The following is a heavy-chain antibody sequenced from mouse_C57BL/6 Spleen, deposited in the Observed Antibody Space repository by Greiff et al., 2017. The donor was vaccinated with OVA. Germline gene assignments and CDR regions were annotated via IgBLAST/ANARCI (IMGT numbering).Heavy chain of an antibody. Sequence: EVQLQQSGPELVKPGASVKMSCKASGYTFTDYNMHWVKQSPGKSLEWIGYINPNNGGTSYNQKFKGKATLTVNKSSSTAYMELRSLTSEDSAVYYCARFYYYGEDFDYWGQGTTLTVSS. J-gene: IGHJ2*01. D-gene: IGHD1-1*01. V-gene: IGHV1-22*01. CDR2: INPNNGGT. CDR3: ARFYYYGEDFDY. CDR1: GYTFTDYN.